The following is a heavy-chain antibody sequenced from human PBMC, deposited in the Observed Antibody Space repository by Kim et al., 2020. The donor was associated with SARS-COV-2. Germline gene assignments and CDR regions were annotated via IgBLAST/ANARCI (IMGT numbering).Heavy chain of an antibody. CDR3: ARGRPADPLDYFDS. CDR2: IADRGTTT. Sequence: GGSLRLSCAASGFIFSDYYMGWIRQAPGKGLEWISYIADRGTTTYYADSIKGRFTIGRDNAKNSLHLQMNALRADDTAVYYCARGRPADPLDYFDSWGQGTLVTVSS. CDR1: GFIFSDYY. V-gene: IGHV3-11*01. J-gene: IGHJ4*02.